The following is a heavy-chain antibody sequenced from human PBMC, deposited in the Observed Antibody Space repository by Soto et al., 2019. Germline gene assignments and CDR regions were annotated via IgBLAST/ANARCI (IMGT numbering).Heavy chain of an antibody. CDR2: ISYDGSNK. Sequence: GGSLRLSCAASGFTFSSYAMHWVRQAPGKGLEWVAVISYDGSNKYYADSVKGRFTISRDNSKNTLYLQMNSLRAEDTAVYYCARALLRNYYYYYGMGVWGQGTTVTVSS. CDR3: ARALLRNYYYYYGMGV. J-gene: IGHJ6*02. V-gene: IGHV3-30-3*01. D-gene: IGHD4-17*01. CDR1: GFTFSSYA.